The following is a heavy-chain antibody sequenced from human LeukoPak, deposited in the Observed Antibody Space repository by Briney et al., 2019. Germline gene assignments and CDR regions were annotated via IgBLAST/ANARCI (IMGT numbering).Heavy chain of an antibody. V-gene: IGHV3-30*04. J-gene: IGHJ4*02. D-gene: IGHD5-12*01. CDR1: GFTFSSYA. CDR3: ARDRDGGYDSAFDY. Sequence: GGSLRLSCAASGFTFSSYAMHWVRQAPGKGLEWVAVISYDRSNKYYADSVKGRFTISRDNSKNTLYLQMNSLRAEDTAVYYCARDRDGGYDSAFDYWGQGTLVSVSS. CDR2: ISYDRSNK.